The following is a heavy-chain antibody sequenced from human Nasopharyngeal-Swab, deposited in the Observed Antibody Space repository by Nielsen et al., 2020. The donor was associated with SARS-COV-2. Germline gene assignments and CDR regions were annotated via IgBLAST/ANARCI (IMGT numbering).Heavy chain of an antibody. V-gene: IGHV3-48*03. D-gene: IGHD2-21*02. CDR2: ISSSGSTI. CDR3: ATSGGVVTDIRSFDY. CDR1: GFTFSSYE. J-gene: IGHJ4*02. Sequence: GESLKISCAASGFTFSSYEMNWVRQAPGKGLEWVAYISSSGSTIYYADSVKGRFTISIDNAKNSLYLQMNSLRAEDTAVYYCATSGGVVTDIRSFDYWGQGTLVTVSS.